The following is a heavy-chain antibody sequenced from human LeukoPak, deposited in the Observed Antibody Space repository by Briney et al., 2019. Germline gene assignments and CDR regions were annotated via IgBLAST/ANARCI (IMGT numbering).Heavy chain of an antibody. CDR2: IYTSGST. CDR3: ARLDYYGSGHFDY. Sequence: SETLSLTCTVSGGSISSYYWSWIRQPAGRGLKWIGRIYTSGSTNYNPSLKSRVTISVDTSKNQFSLKLSSVTAADTAVYYCARLDYYGSGHFDYWGQGTLVTVSS. D-gene: IGHD3-10*01. J-gene: IGHJ4*02. CDR1: GGSISSYY. V-gene: IGHV4-4*07.